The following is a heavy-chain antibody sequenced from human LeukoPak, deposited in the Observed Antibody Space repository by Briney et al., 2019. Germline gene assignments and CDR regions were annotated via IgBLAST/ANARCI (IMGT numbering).Heavy chain of an antibody. CDR3: ARLARSFCSGADCYPYYFDS. J-gene: IGHJ4*02. CDR1: GGSISSSSYY. D-gene: IGHD2-15*01. V-gene: IGHV4-39*01. Sequence: PSETLPLTCTVSGGSISSSSYYWGWIRQPPGKGLEWIGSIYYSENTYKNPSLKSRVTIFVDTSKNQFSLQLRSVTAADTAVYYCARLARSFCSGADCYPYYFDSWGQGTPVTVSS. CDR2: IYYSENT.